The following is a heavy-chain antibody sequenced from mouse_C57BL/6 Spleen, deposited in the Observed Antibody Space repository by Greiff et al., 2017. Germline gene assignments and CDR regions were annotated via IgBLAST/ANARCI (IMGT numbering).Heavy chain of an antibody. CDR3: ARHHYYGSSPWYFDV. CDR2: FYPGRGSI. V-gene: IGHV1-62-2*01. D-gene: IGHD1-1*01. CDR1: GYTFTEYT. J-gene: IGHJ1*03. Sequence: QVQLKESGAELVKPGASVKLSCKASGYTFTEYTIHWVKQRSGQGLEWIGWFYPGRGSIKYNEKFKDKVTLTADKSSCTVYMELSRLTSEDSAVYFCARHHYYGSSPWYFDVWGTGTTVTVSS.